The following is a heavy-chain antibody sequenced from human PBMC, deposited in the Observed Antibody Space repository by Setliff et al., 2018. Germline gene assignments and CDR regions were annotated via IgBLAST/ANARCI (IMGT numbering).Heavy chain of an antibody. CDR2: LIPFFGTT. CDR3: ARDSRQWLEGGASGDMDI. D-gene: IGHD6-19*01. J-gene: IGHJ6*02. CDR1: GGTFSSFA. V-gene: IGHV1-69*13. Sequence: SVKVSCKTSGGTFSSFAVSWVRQAPGQRPEWMGRLIPFFGTTIYAQKFQGRVTITADQSTSTVFMELNSLRSEDTAFYYCARDSRQWLEGGASGDMDIWGQGTAVTVAS.